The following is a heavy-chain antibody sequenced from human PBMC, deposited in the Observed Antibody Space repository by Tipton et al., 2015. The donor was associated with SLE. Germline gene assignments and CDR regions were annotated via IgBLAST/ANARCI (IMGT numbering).Heavy chain of an antibody. CDR2: IYYSGST. CDR1: GGSFSGYY. V-gene: IGHV4-34*01. D-gene: IGHD6-13*01. J-gene: IGHJ4*02. CDR3: ARRSSWPDFDY. Sequence: TLSLTCAVYGGSFSGYYCSWIRQPPGKGLEWIGSIYYSGSTYYNPSLKSRVTISVDTSKNHFSLKLSSVTAADTAVYYCARRSSWPDFDYWGQGTLVTVSS.